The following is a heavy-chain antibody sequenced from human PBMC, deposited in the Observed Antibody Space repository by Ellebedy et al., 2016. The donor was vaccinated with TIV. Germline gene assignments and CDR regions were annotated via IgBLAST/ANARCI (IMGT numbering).Heavy chain of an antibody. CDR1: GFTFSSYD. Sequence: GESLKISCAASGFTFSSYDMHWVRQATGKGLEWVSAIGTAGVPYYPGSVKGRFTISRENAKNSLYLQMNSLRAGDTAVYYCARAATGYGSGLDYWGQGTLVTVSS. CDR3: ARAATGYGSGLDY. V-gene: IGHV3-13*05. D-gene: IGHD3-10*01. J-gene: IGHJ4*02. CDR2: IGTAGVP.